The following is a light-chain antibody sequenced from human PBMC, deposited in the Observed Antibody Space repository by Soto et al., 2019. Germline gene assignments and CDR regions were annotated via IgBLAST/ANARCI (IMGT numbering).Light chain of an antibody. CDR3: CSYAGSYTWV. V-gene: IGLV2-11*01. CDR1: PSDVGGYNY. J-gene: IGLJ3*02. CDR2: DVT. Sequence: QSALTQPRSVSGSPGQSVTISCTGTPSDVGGYNYVSWYQHRPGEAPKLMISDVTKRPSGVPDRFSGSKSGNTASLTISGLQAEDEADYYCCSYAGSYTWVFGGGTKLTVL.